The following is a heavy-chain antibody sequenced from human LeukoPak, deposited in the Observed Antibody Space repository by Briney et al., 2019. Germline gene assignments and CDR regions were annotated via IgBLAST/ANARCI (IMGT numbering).Heavy chain of an antibody. J-gene: IGHJ4*02. CDR3: AKYRYCSSTSCYSTYFDY. CDR2: ISGSGGST. V-gene: IGHV3-23*01. CDR1: GFTFSSYA. Sequence: GGSLRLSCAASGFTFSSYAMSWVRQPPGKGLEWVSAISGSGGSTYYADSVKGRFTISRDNSKNTLYLQMNSLRAEDTAVYYCAKYRYCSSTSCYSTYFDYWGQGTLVTVSS. D-gene: IGHD2-2*01.